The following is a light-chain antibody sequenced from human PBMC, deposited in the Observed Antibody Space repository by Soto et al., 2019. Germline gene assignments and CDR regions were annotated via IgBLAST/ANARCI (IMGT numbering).Light chain of an antibody. CDR1: SSNIGAGYD. Sequence: QSVLTQQPSVSGAPGQRVTISCTESSSNIGAGYDVHWYQQLPGTAPKLLIYGNSNRPSGVPDRFSGSKSGTSASLAITGLQAEDEAEYYCQSYDSSLSGWVFGGGTKLTVL. V-gene: IGLV1-40*01. J-gene: IGLJ3*02. CDR3: QSYDSSLSGWV. CDR2: GNS.